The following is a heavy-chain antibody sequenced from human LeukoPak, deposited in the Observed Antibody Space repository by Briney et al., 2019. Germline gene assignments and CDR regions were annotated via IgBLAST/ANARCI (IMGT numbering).Heavy chain of an antibody. CDR1: GFTFSSYA. J-gene: IGHJ3*02. CDR3: AKGSSGWYLDAFDI. Sequence: WGSLRLSCAASGFTFSSYAMSWVRQGPGKGLYWGSAISGSGGRTYYADSVKGRFTSSRYNSKTTLYLQMNSLRPEDTAVYYCAKGSSGWYLDAFDIWGQGTMVTVSS. V-gene: IGHV3-23*01. D-gene: IGHD6-19*01. CDR2: ISGSGGRT.